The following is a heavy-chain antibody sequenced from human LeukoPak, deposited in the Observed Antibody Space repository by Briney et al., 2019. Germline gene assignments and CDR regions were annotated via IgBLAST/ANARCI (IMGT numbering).Heavy chain of an antibody. CDR1: GFTFSSYA. CDR2: ISYDGSNK. Sequence: PGGSLRLSCAASGFTFSSYAMHWVRQAPGKGLEWVAVISYDGSNKYYADSVKGRFTISRDNSKNTLYLQMNSLRAEDTAVYYCASVESDFWSGYPDYWGQGTLVTVSS. V-gene: IGHV3-30-3*01. J-gene: IGHJ4*02. CDR3: ASVESDFWSGYPDY. D-gene: IGHD3-3*01.